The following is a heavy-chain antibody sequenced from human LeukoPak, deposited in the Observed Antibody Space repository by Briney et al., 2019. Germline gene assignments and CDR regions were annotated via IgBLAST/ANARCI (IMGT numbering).Heavy chain of an antibody. Sequence: GGSLRLSCVASGFTFRRYDMHWVRQAPGKGLEWVSILYSSGTTYYANSVKGRFTISRDNSENKLFLQMNSLRAEDTAVYYCARGGFGPSDALDIWGQGTMVTVSS. V-gene: IGHV3-53*01. CDR2: LYSSGTT. J-gene: IGHJ3*02. CDR1: GFTFRRYD. D-gene: IGHD3-10*01. CDR3: ARGGFGPSDALDI.